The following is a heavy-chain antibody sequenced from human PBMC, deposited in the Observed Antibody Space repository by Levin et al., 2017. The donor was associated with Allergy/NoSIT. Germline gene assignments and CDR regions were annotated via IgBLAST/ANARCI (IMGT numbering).Heavy chain of an antibody. CDR2: IIPIFGTA. CDR3: ARGQDIYEAARLPYYMDV. Sequence: GASVKVSCKASGGTFSSYAISWVRQAPGQGLEWMGGIIPIFGTANYAQKFQGRVTITADESTSTAYMGLSSLRSEDTAVYYCARGQDIYEAARLPYYMDVWGKGTTVTVSS. J-gene: IGHJ6*03. CDR1: GGTFSSYA. D-gene: IGHD6-6*01. V-gene: IGHV1-69*13.